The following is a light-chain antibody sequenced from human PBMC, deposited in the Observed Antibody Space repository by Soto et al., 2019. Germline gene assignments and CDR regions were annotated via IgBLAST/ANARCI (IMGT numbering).Light chain of an antibody. J-gene: IGLJ1*01. CDR2: EVS. Sequence: QSVLTQPASVSGSPGQSITISCTGTSSDVGGYNYVSWYQQHPGKAPKLMIYEVSNRPSGVSYRFSGSKSGNTASLTISGLQTEDEADYYYSSYTTTNTYVFGTGTKVTVL. CDR3: SSYTTTNTYV. V-gene: IGLV2-14*01. CDR1: SSDVGGYNY.